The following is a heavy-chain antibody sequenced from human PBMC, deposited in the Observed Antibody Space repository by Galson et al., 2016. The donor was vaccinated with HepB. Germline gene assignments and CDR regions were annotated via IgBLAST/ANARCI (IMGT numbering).Heavy chain of an antibody. D-gene: IGHD3-16*01. J-gene: IGHJ4*02. CDR2: IEPSDSYI. CDR1: GYDFGSYW. V-gene: IGHV5-10-1*01. CDR3: ARRPGGDYYFDH. Sequence: QSGAEVKKPGESLRISCKGSGYDFGSYWITWVRQRPGKGLEWMGRIEPSDSYINYNPSFEGHVTISSDKSIDTAYLQWSGLKASDTAMYYCARRPGGDYYFDHWGQGTLVTVSS.